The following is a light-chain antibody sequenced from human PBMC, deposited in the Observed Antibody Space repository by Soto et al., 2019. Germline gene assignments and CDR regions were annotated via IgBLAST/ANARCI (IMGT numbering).Light chain of an antibody. J-gene: IGKJ5*01. CDR3: QQSYSTLIT. CDR1: QSISRY. V-gene: IGKV1-39*01. CDR2: AAS. Sequence: DIQMTQSPSSLSASVGDRITITCRASQSISRYLNWYQHKPGKAPKLLINAASSLERGVPSRFSGGGSGTDFTLNISSLQPDDFATYYCQQSYSTLITFGQGTRLEIK.